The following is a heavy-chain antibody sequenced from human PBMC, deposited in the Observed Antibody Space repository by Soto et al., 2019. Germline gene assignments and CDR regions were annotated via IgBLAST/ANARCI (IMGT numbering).Heavy chain of an antibody. Sequence: ASVKVSCKASGYTFTGYYIYWVRQAPGQGLESMGWMNPNTGGANYAQKFQDRITMTRDTSTSTVYMELSTLRYEDTAVYYCARDRGYYYDSSGIGAFDVWGKGTMVTVPS. V-gene: IGHV1-2*02. D-gene: IGHD3-22*01. J-gene: IGHJ3*01. CDR1: GYTFTGYY. CDR2: MNPNTGGA. CDR3: ARDRGYYYDSSGIGAFDV.